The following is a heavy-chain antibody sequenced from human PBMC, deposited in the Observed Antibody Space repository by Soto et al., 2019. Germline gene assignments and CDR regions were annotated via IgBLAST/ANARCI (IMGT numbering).Heavy chain of an antibody. CDR2: FDTEDGET. D-gene: IGHD3-10*01. V-gene: IGHV1-24*01. CDR1: GYTLTELS. J-gene: IGHJ5*02. CDR3: ATPVGSGTLNWFDP. Sequence: QVQLVQSGAEVKKPGASVKVSCKVSGYTLTELSMHWVRQAPGKGREWMGGFDTEDGETIYAQKFQGRVSMTEDTSTDTAYMELSSLRSEDTAVYYCATPVGSGTLNWFDPWGQGTLVTVSS.